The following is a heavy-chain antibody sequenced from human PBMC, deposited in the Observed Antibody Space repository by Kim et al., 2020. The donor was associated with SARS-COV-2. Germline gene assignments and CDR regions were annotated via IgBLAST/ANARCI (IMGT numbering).Heavy chain of an antibody. D-gene: IGHD2-2*02. J-gene: IGHJ5*02. CDR2: ISAYNGNT. Sequence: ASVKVSCKASGYTFTSYGISWVRQAPGQGLEWMGWISAYNGNTNYAQKLQGRVTMTTDTSTSTAYMELRSLRSDDTAVYYCASTGDCSSTSCYMGDNWFDPWGQGTLVTVSS. V-gene: IGHV1-18*01. CDR1: GYTFTSYG. CDR3: ASTGDCSSTSCYMGDNWFDP.